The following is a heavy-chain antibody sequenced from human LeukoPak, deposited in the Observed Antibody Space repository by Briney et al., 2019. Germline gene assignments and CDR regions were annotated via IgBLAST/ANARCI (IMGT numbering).Heavy chain of an antibody. D-gene: IGHD3-10*01. CDR1: GDSISGYY. Sequence: PSETLSLTCTVSGDSISGYYWSWIRQPAGKGLEWIGRIYTSGSTNYNPSLKSRVTMSVDTSKNQFSLKLSSVTAADTAVYYCARDSLWFGESPFDYWGQETLVTVSS. V-gene: IGHV4-4*07. J-gene: IGHJ4*02. CDR2: IYTSGST. CDR3: ARDSLWFGESPFDY.